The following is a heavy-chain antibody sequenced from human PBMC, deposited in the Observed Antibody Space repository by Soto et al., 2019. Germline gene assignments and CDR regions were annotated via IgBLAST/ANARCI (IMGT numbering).Heavy chain of an antibody. J-gene: IGHJ4*02. CDR2: IWYDGSNK. CDR3: ARGRESRETSTSWHDY. CDR1: GFTFSSYG. D-gene: IGHD6-13*01. Sequence: GGSLRLSCAASGFTFSSYGMHWVRQAPGKGLEWVAVIWYDGSNKYYADSVKGRFTISRDNSKNTLYLQMNSLRAEDTAVYYCARGRESRETSTSWHDYWGQGTLVTVSS. V-gene: IGHV3-33*01.